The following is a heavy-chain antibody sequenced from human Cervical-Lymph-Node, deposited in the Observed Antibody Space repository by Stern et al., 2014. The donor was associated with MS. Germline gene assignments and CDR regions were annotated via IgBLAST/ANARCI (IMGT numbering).Heavy chain of an antibody. CDR3: ARPRLPFYYYYGMDV. CDR1: GSIFSSYG. D-gene: IGHD5-18*01. V-gene: IGHV3-30*03. CDR2: ISDDGSNK. Sequence: VHLVESGGGVVQPGRSLRLSCAASGSIFSSYGMHWVRQAPGKGLEWVAVISDDGSNKYYADSVKGRFSISRDSSKDTLYLQMNRLRPEDTAVYYCARPRLPFYYYYGMDVWGPGITVTVSS. J-gene: IGHJ6*02.